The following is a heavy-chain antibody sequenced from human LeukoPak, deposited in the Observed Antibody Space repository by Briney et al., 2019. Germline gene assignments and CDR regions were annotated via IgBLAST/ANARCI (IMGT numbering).Heavy chain of an antibody. CDR1: GNSIINYA. D-gene: IGHD3-16*01. J-gene: IGHJ6*02. Sequence: ASVKVSCKASGNSIINYAVSWVRQAPGQGFEWMGGIIPIFGTADYAQKFQGRVTITADQSTSTTYMALSSLKSEDAATYYYYYGLHFWGQGTTVSVSS. CDR2: IIPIFGTA. CDR3: YYGLHF. V-gene: IGHV1-69*13.